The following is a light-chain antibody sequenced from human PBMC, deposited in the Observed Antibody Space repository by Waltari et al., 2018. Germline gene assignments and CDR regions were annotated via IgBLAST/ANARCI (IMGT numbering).Light chain of an antibody. Sequence: QSALAQPASVSGSPGQSITLSCTGTANDIGGYNYVSWYQQHPGLAPKLMIYDVSNRPSGVSNRFSGSKSGNTASLTISGLQAEDEADYYCSSYTSSSTYVLFGGGTKLTVL. CDR1: ANDIGGYNY. V-gene: IGLV2-14*03. J-gene: IGLJ2*01. CDR2: DVS. CDR3: SSYTSSSTYVL.